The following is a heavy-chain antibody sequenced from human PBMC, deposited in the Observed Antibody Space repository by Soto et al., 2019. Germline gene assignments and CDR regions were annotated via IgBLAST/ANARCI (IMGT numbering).Heavy chain of an antibody. Sequence: SETLSLTCAVYGGSFSGYYWSWIRQPPGKGLEWIGEINHSGSTNYNPSLKSRVTISVDTSKNQFSLKLSSVTAADTAVYYCARGKFPDYYYYGMDVWGKGTTVTVSS. CDR2: INHSGST. J-gene: IGHJ6*04. V-gene: IGHV4-34*01. CDR1: GGSFSGYY. CDR3: ARGKFPDYYYYGMDV.